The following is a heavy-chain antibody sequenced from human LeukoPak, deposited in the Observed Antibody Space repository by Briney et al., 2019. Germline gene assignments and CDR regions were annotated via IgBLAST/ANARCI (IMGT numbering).Heavy chain of an antibody. J-gene: IGHJ5*02. CDR3: ARGLRRRQLGPHWFDP. V-gene: IGHV3-23*01. CDR2: ISGSGGST. CDR1: GFTFSSYA. D-gene: IGHD6-13*01. Sequence: GGSLRLSCAASGFTFSSYAMSWVRQAPGKGLEWVSAISGSGGSTYYADSVKGRFTISRDNSKNTLYLQMNSLRAEDTAVYYCARGLRRRQLGPHWFDPWGQGTLVTVSS.